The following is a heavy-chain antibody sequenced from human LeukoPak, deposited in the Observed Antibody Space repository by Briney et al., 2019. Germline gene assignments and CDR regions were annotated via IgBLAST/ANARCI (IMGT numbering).Heavy chain of an antibody. V-gene: IGHV4-4*07. CDR3: ARANAFDL. CDR2: IHSSGST. J-gene: IGHJ3*01. CDR1: GGSISSNY. Sequence: PSETLSLTCAVSGGSISSNYWNWIRQAAGKGLEWIGRIHSSGSTNYNPSLKSRVTMSVDTSKNQFSLNLSSVTAADTPVYYCARANAFDLWGQGTMVTVSS.